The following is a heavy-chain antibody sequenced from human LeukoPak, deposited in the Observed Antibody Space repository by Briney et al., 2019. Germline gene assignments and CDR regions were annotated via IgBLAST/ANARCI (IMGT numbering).Heavy chain of an antibody. CDR3: ARGARGYSYG. D-gene: IGHD5-18*01. J-gene: IGHJ4*01. CDR1: GGSVSSGSYY. CDR2: IYNSGTT. V-gene: IGHV4-61*01. Sequence: SGTLSLTCNVTGGSVSSGSYYWSWIRQPPGKGLEWIGYIYNSGTTNYNPSLKSRVTISVDSSKNQFSLKLTSVTAADTAVYYCARGARGYSYGWGQGTLVTVSS.